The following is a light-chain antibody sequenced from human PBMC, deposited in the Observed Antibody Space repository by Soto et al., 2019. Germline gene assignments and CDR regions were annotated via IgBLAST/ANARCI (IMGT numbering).Light chain of an antibody. Sequence: QSVLTQPASVSGAPGQSITISCTGTSSDVGDYNYVSWYQQHPGKAPKLMIYDVSNRPSGVSNRFSGSKSGNTASLTISGLHAEDEADYYCSSYTSSSVYVFGTGTKLTVL. CDR1: SSDVGDYNY. J-gene: IGLJ1*01. V-gene: IGLV2-14*01. CDR3: SSYTSSSVYV. CDR2: DVS.